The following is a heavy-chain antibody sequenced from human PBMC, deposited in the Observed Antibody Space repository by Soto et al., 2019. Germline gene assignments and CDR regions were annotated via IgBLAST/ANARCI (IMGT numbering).Heavy chain of an antibody. Sequence: QVQLVESGGGVVQPGRSLRLSCAASGFTFSSSAIHWVRQTPGQRLEWVAVMSYDGSNTYYADSVKGRCTISRDNSKNTQYLQMNSLIAEDSAVFYCARGGVAAAGTRRYYFDYWGQGTLVTVSS. CDR3: ARGGVAAAGTRRYYFDY. J-gene: IGHJ4*02. CDR2: MSYDGSNT. D-gene: IGHD6-13*01. V-gene: IGHV3-30-3*01. CDR1: GFTFSSSA.